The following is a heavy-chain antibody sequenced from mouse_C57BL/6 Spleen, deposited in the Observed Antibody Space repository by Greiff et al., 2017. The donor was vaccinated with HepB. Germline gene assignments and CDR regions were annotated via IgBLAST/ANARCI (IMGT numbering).Heavy chain of an antibody. D-gene: IGHD2-4*01. CDR2: ISPSTGGT. CDR3: ARSGIYDYDGYYFDY. Sequence: VQLQQSGPELVKPGASVKISCKASGYSFTGYYMNWVKQSPEKSLEWIGEISPSTGGTTYNQKFKAKATLTVDKSSSTAYMQLKSLTSEDSAVYYGARSGIYDYDGYYFDYWGQGTTLTVSS. J-gene: IGHJ2*01. V-gene: IGHV1-42*01. CDR1: GYSFTGYY.